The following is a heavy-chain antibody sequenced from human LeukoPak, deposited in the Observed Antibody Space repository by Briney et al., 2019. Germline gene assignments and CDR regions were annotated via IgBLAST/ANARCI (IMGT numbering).Heavy chain of an antibody. J-gene: IGHJ4*02. V-gene: IGHV4-34*01. CDR2: INHSGST. Sequence: GSLRLSCAASGFTFSSYSMNWVRQPPGKGLEWIGEINHSGSTNYNPSLKSRVTISVDTSKNQFSLKLSSVTAADTAVYYCARHGIAARLDYWGQGTLVTVSS. D-gene: IGHD6-6*01. CDR1: GFTFSSYS. CDR3: ARHGIAARLDY.